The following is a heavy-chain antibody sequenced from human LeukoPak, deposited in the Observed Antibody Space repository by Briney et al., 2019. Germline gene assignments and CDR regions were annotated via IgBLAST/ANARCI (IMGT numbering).Heavy chain of an antibody. Sequence: PGGSLRLSCVVSGFTFRNYWMTWVRQVPGKELEWVVNINERGNEKNYVDSVKGRFTVSRDNAQNSLYLQMNSLRVEDTAVYYCARHPNSNWDYWGQGTLVTVSS. CDR2: INERGNEK. D-gene: IGHD6-13*01. J-gene: IGHJ4*02. CDR3: ARHPNSNWDY. CDR1: GFTFRNYW. V-gene: IGHV3-7*03.